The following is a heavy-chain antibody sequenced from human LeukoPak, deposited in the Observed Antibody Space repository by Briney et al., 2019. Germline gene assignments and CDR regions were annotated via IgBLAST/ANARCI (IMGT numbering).Heavy chain of an antibody. J-gene: IGHJ4*02. Sequence: PGGSLRLSCAASGFTFSNYAMSWVRQAPGKGLEWVSSISGSGTKKYYADSVKGRFTISRDNAKNSLYLQMNSLRAEDTAVYYCASAYYWGQGTLVTVSS. V-gene: IGHV3-11*01. CDR1: GFTFSNYA. CDR2: ISGSGTKK. CDR3: ASAYY.